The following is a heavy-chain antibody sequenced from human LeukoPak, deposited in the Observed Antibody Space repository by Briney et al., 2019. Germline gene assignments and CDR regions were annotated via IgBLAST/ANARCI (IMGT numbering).Heavy chain of an antibody. V-gene: IGHV3-21*01. CDR1: GFAFSSYS. D-gene: IGHD6-19*01. Sequence: GGSLRLSCAASGFAFSSYSMNWVRQAPGKGLEWVSSISSSSSYIYYADSVKGRFTISRDNAKNSLYLQMNSLRAEDTAVYYCLAVAGPHYYYYMDVWGKGTTVTVSS. CDR3: LAVAGPHYYYYMDV. J-gene: IGHJ6*03. CDR2: ISSSSSYI.